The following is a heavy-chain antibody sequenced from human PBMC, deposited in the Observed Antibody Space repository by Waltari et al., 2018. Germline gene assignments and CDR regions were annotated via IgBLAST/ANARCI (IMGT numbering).Heavy chain of an antibody. CDR3: ARYYCSSGIYYAFDY. D-gene: IGHD2-2*01. J-gene: IGHJ4*02. Sequence: QVQLQESGPGLVKPSETLSLTCTVSGGSISGYYWSWIRQPPGKGLEWIGYIYYSGLSHSNPSLRSRVTISVDTSMNQFSLRLTSVSAADTAVYYCARYYCSSGIYYAFDYWGQGTLVTVSS. V-gene: IGHV4-59*08. CDR2: IYYSGLS. CDR1: GGSISGYY.